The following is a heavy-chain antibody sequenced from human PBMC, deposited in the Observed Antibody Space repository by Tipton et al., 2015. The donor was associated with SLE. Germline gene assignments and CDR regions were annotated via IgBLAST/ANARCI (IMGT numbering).Heavy chain of an antibody. D-gene: IGHD3-3*02. J-gene: IGHJ5*02. Sequence: SLRLSCAASGFPFSSYTLHWVRPAPGKGLEWVAVMSYDGTNKKCADSVNGRFTISRDNSKNTLYLQMNSLRNEDTAVYYCVRDALGPTSQHFWARNYFDPWGQGTLVTVSS. CDR3: VRDALGPTSQHFWARNYFDP. CDR1: GFPFSSYT. V-gene: IGHV3-30*04. CDR2: MSYDGTNK.